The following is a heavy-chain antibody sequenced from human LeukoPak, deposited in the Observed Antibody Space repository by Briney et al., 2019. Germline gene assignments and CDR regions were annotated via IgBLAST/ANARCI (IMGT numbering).Heavy chain of an antibody. CDR2: IIPIFGTA. D-gene: IGHD2-2*01. J-gene: IGHJ5*02. V-gene: IGHV1-69*13. CDR3: ARVTAGSYVVAAGLNWFDP. CDR1: GYTFNNHY. Sequence: ASVKVSCKASGYTFNNHYMYWVRQAPGQGLEWMGGIIPIFGTANYAQKFQGRVTITADESTSTAYMELSSLRSEDTAVYYCARVTAGSYVVAAGLNWFDPWGQGTLVTVSS.